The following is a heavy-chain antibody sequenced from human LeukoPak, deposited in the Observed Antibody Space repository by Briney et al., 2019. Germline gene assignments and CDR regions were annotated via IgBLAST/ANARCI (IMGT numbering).Heavy chain of an antibody. CDR3: VKSNGYGLIDI. CDR2: IFYSGST. CDR1: GGSINGYY. Sequence: SETLSLTWTVSGGSINGYYWGWIRQPPGKGLEWIGNIFYSGSTYYGPSLKSRLTISLDTSRNQFSLKLNSVTAADTAVYYCVKSNGYGLIDIWGQGTMVTVSS. J-gene: IGHJ3*02. D-gene: IGHD3-10*01. V-gene: IGHV4-59*12.